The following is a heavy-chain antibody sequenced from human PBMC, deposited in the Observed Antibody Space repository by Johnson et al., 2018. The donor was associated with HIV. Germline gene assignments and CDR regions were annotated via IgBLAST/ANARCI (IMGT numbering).Heavy chain of an antibody. V-gene: IGHV3-11*04. Sequence: QVQLVESGGGLVKPGGSLRLSCAASGFTFSDYYMSWIRQAPGKGLEWVSYISSSGSTIYYADSVKGRFTISRDNSKNTLFLQMNSLRPKDTDVYFCARVSRAYSYGYDAFDIWGRGTMVTVSS. CDR3: ARVSRAYSYGYDAFDI. CDR1: GFTFSDYY. CDR2: ISSSGSTI. D-gene: IGHD5-18*01. J-gene: IGHJ3*02.